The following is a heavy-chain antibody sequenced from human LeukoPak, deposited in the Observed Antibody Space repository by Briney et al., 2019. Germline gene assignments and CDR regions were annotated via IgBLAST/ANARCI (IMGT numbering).Heavy chain of an antibody. CDR3: ARDRYYDSGGYFSAEDFGY. V-gene: IGHV1-69*13. CDR2: IIPIFGTP. CDR1: GGSFSNYA. J-gene: IGHJ4*02. D-gene: IGHD3-22*01. Sequence: SVRVSCKASGGSFSNYAISWVRQAPGQGLQWMGGIIPIFGTPNYAQKFQGRVTITADESTSTAYMELSSLRSEDTAVYYCARDRYYDSGGYFSAEDFGYWGQGTLVTVSS.